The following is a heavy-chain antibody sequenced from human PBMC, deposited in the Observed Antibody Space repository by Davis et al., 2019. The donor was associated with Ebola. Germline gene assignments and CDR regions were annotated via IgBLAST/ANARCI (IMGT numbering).Heavy chain of an antibody. D-gene: IGHD3-10*01. CDR2: INPSGGST. J-gene: IGHJ6*02. CDR1: GGTFSSYA. V-gene: IGHV1-46*01. CDR3: ARDGRMIGYGSGNRLPYYGMDV. Sequence: AASVKVSCKASGGTFSSYAISWVRQAPGQGLEWMGIINPSGGSTSYAQKFQGRVTMTRDTSTSTVYMELSSLRSEDTAVYYCARDGRMIGYGSGNRLPYYGMDVWGQGTTVTVSS.